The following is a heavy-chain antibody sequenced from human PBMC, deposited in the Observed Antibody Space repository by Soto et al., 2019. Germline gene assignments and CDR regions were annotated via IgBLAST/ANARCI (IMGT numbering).Heavy chain of an antibody. D-gene: IGHD3-3*01. CDR2: IYATATT. V-gene: IGHV4-4*07. CDR3: ARVWAGLVDR. CDR1: GASISGFY. J-gene: IGHJ5*02. Sequence: SETLSLTCTVSGASISGFYWSWIRKSAGKGLEWIGRIYATATTDYNPSLKSRVTISVDTSKKQFSLKLRSVTAADTAVYYCARVWAGLVDRWGHRTLVTVSS.